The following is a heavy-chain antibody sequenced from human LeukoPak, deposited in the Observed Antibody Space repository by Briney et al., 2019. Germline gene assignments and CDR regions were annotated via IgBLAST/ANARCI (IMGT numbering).Heavy chain of an antibody. CDR2: ITGSGGST. Sequence: PGGSLRLSCVASGFTFSNYAMNWVRQAPGKGLQWVSGITGSGGSTYYADSVKGRFTISRDNSKNTLYLQMNSLRAEDTAVYYCAKDSGDFWSAYDAFDIWGQGTMVTVSS. J-gene: IGHJ3*02. CDR1: GFTFSNYA. CDR3: AKDSGDFWSAYDAFDI. V-gene: IGHV3-23*01. D-gene: IGHD3-3*01.